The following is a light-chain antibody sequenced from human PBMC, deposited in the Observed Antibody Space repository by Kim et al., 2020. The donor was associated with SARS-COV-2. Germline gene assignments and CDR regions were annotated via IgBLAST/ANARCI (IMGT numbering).Light chain of an antibody. J-gene: IGKJ4*01. Sequence: DIQMTQSPSSLSASVGDRVTITCRASQGINNWLAWYQQKPEKVPKSLIYAASTLQSGVPSRFSGSGSGTDFTLTISSLQPEDFATYYRLQYYTYPLTFGGGTKVDIK. CDR1: QGINNW. CDR2: AAS. V-gene: IGKV1D-16*01. CDR3: LQYYTYPLT.